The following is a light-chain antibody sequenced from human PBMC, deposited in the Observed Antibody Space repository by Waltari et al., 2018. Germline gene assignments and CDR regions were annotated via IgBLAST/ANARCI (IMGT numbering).Light chain of an antibody. V-gene: IGLV3-1*01. CDR2: QDK. CDR1: KLGHKF. J-gene: IGLJ1*01. CDR3: QAWDSSSDSYV. Sequence: SYELTQPPSVSVSAGQTASITCSGDKLGHKFVCWFHQRPGQSPVLVIYQDKKRPSGIPERFSGSNSGNTATLTISGTQPLDEADYYCQAWDSSSDSYVFGSGTKVTV.